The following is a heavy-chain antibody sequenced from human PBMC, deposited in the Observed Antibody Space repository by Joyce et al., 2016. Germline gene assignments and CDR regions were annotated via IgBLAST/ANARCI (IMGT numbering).Heavy chain of an antibody. Sequence: QVQLVQSGAEVKKPGASVKVSCKASGYTFTDYYMHWVRQAPGQGLEWMGRINLKSGVTNYAQKVQGRVTMTRDTFTSTAYMELSRLRYDDTAVYYCVRWEVVAGAMNQWGQGTLVTVSS. J-gene: IGHJ4*02. CDR3: VRWEVVAGAMNQ. V-gene: IGHV1-2*06. CDR2: INLKSGVT. CDR1: GYTFTDYY. D-gene: IGHD2-15*01.